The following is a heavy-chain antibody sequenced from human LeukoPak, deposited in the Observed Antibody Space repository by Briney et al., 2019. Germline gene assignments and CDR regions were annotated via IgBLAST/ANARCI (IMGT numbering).Heavy chain of an antibody. J-gene: IGHJ3*02. CDR1: GGPFPSYA. V-gene: IGHV1-69*13. Sequence: SVKVSCKASGGPFPSYALSWVPPAPGPALESLPAIIPIFGTANYAQKFQGRVTITADESTSTAYTELSSLRSEDTAVYYCARDGVETVEMAPKYAFDIWGQGTMVTVSS. CDR3: ARDGVETVEMAPKYAFDI. D-gene: IGHD5-24*01. CDR2: IIPIFGTA.